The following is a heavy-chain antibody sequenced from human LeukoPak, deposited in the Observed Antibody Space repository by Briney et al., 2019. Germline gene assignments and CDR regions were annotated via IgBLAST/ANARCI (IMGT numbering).Heavy chain of an antibody. V-gene: IGHV4-34*01. CDR3: ARGRVAARRAIDY. CDR1: GVSFSGYY. J-gene: IGHJ4*02. D-gene: IGHD6-6*01. CDR2: INHSGST. Sequence: PSETLSLTCAAYGVSFSGYYWSWLRQPPGKGLEWIAEINHSGSTNYNPSLESRLTISVETSKSQFSLKLSSVTAADAAVYYCARGRVAARRAIDYWGQGTLVTVSS.